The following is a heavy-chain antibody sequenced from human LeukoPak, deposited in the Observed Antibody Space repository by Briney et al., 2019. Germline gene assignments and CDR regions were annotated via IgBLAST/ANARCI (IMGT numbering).Heavy chain of an antibody. CDR1: GYTFTGYG. Sequence: ASVKVSCKASGYTFTGYGISWVRQSPGQGLEWMGWISPYNGDTNYAQKLQGRVTVTMDTSTTTVYMELGSLTSDDTAMYYCARRPGYDRRLSSLDLWGQGTLVTVSS. CDR2: ISPYNGDT. D-gene: IGHD5-12*01. V-gene: IGHV1-18*01. J-gene: IGHJ4*02. CDR3: ARRPGYDRRLSSLDL.